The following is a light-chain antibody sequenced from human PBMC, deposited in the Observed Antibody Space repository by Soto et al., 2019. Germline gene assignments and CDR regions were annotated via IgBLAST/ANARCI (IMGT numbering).Light chain of an antibody. Sequence: EIVLTQSPATLSLSPGEGATLSCRASQSVSNYLAWYQQKPGQAPRLLIFDASKSATGIPARISGSGSGTDFTLTISSLEPEDFAVYYCQQRSNWPLTFGGGTKVEIK. CDR1: QSVSNY. V-gene: IGKV3-11*01. J-gene: IGKJ4*01. CDR2: DAS. CDR3: QQRSNWPLT.